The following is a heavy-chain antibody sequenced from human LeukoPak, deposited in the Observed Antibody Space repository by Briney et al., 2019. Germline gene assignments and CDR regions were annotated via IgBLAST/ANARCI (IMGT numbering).Heavy chain of an antibody. D-gene: IGHD1-26*01. CDR1: GFTFINAW. J-gene: IGHJ4*02. V-gene: IGHV3-15*01. Sequence: AGGSLRLSCAASGFTFINAWMAWVRQAPGKGLEWVGRIKAKAHGGTIEYAAPVKGRFTISRDDSKNTLYLQMNSLKTEDTAVYYCTTDGVGVEGATYDNWGQGTLVTVSS. CDR3: TTDGVGVEGATYDN. CDR2: IKAKAHGGTI.